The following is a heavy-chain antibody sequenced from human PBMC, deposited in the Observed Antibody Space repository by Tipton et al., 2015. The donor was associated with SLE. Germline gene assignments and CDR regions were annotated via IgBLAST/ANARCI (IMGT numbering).Heavy chain of an antibody. CDR1: GYSISSGYY. V-gene: IGHV4-38-2*02. J-gene: IGHJ4*02. CDR2: INHSGST. Sequence: LRLSCTVSGYSISSGYYWGWIRQPPGKGLEWIGEINHSGSTNYNPSLKSRVTISVDTSKNQFSLKLSSVTAADTAVYYCARINFWSGYVDYWGQGTLVTVSS. CDR3: ARINFWSGYVDY. D-gene: IGHD3-3*01.